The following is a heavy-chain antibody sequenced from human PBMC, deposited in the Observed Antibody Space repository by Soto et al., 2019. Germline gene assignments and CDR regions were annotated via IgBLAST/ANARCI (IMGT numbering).Heavy chain of an antibody. CDR2: IYYSGIT. V-gene: IGHV4-39*01. CDR3: ARHGSN. J-gene: IGHJ4*02. CDR1: GVSLSNSSYY. Sequence: LXLTCTVSGVSLSNSSYYWGWIRRPPGKGLEWIGTIYYSGITYYNPSLKSRVTISVDTSKNQFSLKLTSVTAADTAVYYCARHGSNWGQGALVTVSS.